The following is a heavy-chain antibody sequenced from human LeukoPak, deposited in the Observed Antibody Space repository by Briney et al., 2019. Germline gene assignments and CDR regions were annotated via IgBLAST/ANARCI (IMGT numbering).Heavy chain of an antibody. CDR3: ARTTSNGSADY. V-gene: IGHV4-59*01. D-gene: IGHD2-2*01. Sequence: PSETLSLTCTVSGRSISGYYWSWIRQPPGKGLEWIAYIFYSGSTNYNPSLKSRVTISVDTSKNQFSLKLSSVTAADTAVYYCARTTSNGSADYWGQGTLVTVSS. CDR2: IFYSGST. CDR1: GRSISGYY. J-gene: IGHJ4*02.